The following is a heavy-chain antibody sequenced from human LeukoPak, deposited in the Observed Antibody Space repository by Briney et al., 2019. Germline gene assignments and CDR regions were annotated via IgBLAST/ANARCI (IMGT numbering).Heavy chain of an antibody. CDR2: ISSSGSTI. CDR3: EGNYDSGAFDI. CDR1: GFTFSDYY. Sequence: GGSLRLSCAASGFTFSDYYMSWIRQAPGKGLEWVSYISSSGSTIYYADSVKGRFTISRDNAKNSLYLQMNSLRAEDTAVYYCEGNYDSGAFDIWAKGQWSPSLQ. D-gene: IGHD3-22*01. J-gene: IGHJ3*02. V-gene: IGHV3-11*01.